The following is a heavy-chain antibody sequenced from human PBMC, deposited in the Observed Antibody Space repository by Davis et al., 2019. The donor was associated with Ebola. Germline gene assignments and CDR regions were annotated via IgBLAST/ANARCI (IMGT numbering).Heavy chain of an antibody. CDR2: IYPGDSDT. V-gene: IGHV5-51*01. D-gene: IGHD6-13*01. CDR3: ARQEALYGSIDN. CDR1: GYTFTNFW. J-gene: IGHJ4*02. Sequence: GESLKISCQGSGYTFTNFWIGWVRQMPGKGLEWIGIIYPGDSDTRYSPSFQGQVTISADKSITTAYLQWNSLKVSDSAMYYCARQEALYGSIDNWGQGTLVTVSS.